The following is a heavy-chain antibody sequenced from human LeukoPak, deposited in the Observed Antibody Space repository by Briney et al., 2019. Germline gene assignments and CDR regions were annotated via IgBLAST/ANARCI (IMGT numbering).Heavy chain of an antibody. Sequence: TGGSLRLSCAASEFTVSSNFMSWVRQAPGKGLEWVSTIYSGGTTYYSDSVKGRFTISRDNSKNTLYLQMNRLRAEDTAVYYCAKGRNPDYWGQGTLVTVSS. CDR2: IYSGGTT. CDR3: AKGRNPDY. J-gene: IGHJ4*02. V-gene: IGHV3-66*01. CDR1: EFTVSSNF.